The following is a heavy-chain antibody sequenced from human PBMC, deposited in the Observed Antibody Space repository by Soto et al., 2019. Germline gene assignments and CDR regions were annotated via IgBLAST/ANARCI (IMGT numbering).Heavy chain of an antibody. D-gene: IGHD6-13*01. J-gene: IGHJ3*02. CDR2: RNRDGSKK. CDR3: ARDVSPGSSSLYLDAFDI. Sequence: EVQLEESGGDLVQPGGSVRLSCAASGFTLSAYWMTWVRQAQGKGLEWVANRNRDGSKKSYLDSVRGRFTISRDNVGNSLYLQMDSLRADDTALYYCARDVSPGSSSLYLDAFDIWGQGTMVTVSS. CDR1: GFTLSAYW. V-gene: IGHV3-7*05.